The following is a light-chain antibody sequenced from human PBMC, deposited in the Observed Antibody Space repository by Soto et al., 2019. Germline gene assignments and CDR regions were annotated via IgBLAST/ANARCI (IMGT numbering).Light chain of an antibody. Sequence: DIQMTQSPSSLSASVGDRVTITCRASQSISTYLNWYQQKPGKAPKLLIYAASRLQGGVPSRFSGSGSGTDFTLTVTSLQREDFATYYCQQGYSTPLTFGGGNKVEIK. CDR1: QSISTY. CDR2: AAS. V-gene: IGKV1-39*01. CDR3: QQGYSTPLT. J-gene: IGKJ4*01.